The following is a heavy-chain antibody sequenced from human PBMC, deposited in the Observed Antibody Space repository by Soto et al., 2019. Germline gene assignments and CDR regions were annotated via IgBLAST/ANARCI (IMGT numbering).Heavy chain of an antibody. CDR2: ISGTGART. Sequence: PGGSLRLSCAASGFTFSNYGMSYGMSWVRQAPGKGLEWVSAISGTGARTYYADSVKGRFTISRDKSRNTLYLQMSSLRADDTAVYYCASGGELTLGYSFDYWGQGTLVTVSS. CDR3: ASGGELTLGYSFDY. CDR1: GFTFSNYGMSYG. V-gene: IGHV3-23*01. J-gene: IGHJ4*02. D-gene: IGHD3-16*01.